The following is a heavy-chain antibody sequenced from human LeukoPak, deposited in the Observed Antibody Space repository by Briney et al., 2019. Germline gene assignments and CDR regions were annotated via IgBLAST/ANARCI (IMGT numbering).Heavy chain of an antibody. CDR1: GGSFSGYY. J-gene: IGHJ4*02. CDR3: ARHLAYYYDSSGYYATQNYFDY. Sequence: PSETLSLTCAVYGGSFSGYYWSWIRQPPGKGLEWIGSIYYSGSTYYNPSLKSRVTISVDTSKNQFSLKLSSVTAAGTAVYYCARHLAYYYDSSGYYATQNYFDYWGQGTLVTVSS. V-gene: IGHV4-34*01. CDR2: IYYSGST. D-gene: IGHD3-22*01.